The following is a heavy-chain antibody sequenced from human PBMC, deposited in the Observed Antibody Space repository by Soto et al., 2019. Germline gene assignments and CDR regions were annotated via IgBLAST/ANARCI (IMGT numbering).Heavy chain of an antibody. CDR3: AISSNCISTSCSIDY. D-gene: IGHD2-2*01. J-gene: IGHJ4*02. V-gene: IGHV4-30-4*01. CDR1: GGSISSGDYY. CDR2: IYYSGST. Sequence: QVQLQESGPGLVEPSQTLSLTCTVSGGSISSGDYYWSWIRQPPGKGLEWIGYIYYSGSTYYNPSLKSRVTISVDTSKNQFSLKLSSVTAADTAVYYCAISSNCISTSCSIDYWGQGTLVTVSS.